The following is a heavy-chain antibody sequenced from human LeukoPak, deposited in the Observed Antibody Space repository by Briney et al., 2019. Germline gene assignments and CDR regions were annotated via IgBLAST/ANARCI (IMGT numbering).Heavy chain of an antibody. Sequence: ASVEVSCKASGYTLTGYYMHWVRQAPGQGLEWMGWINPNNGGTNSAQKFQGRVTMTRDTSIGTAYMELNRLTYDDTAVYYCGRDRHWNQGNFDYWGQGALVTVSS. CDR3: GRDRHWNQGNFDY. CDR1: GYTLTGYY. V-gene: IGHV1-2*02. D-gene: IGHD1-1*01. CDR2: INPNNGGT. J-gene: IGHJ4*02.